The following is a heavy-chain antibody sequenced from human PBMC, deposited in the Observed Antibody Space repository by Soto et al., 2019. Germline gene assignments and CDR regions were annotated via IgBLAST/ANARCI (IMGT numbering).Heavy chain of an antibody. CDR2: ISGSGGST. V-gene: IGHV3-23*01. D-gene: IGHD6-19*01. CDR1: GFTFISYA. J-gene: IGHJ6*02. CDR3: AKDREKQWLVPMAYYYYYGMDV. Sequence: PGGSLRLSCAASGFTFISYAMSWVLQAPWKGLEWVSAISGSGGSTYYADSVKGRFTISRDNSKNTLYLQMNSLRAEDTAVYYCAKDREKQWLVPMAYYYYYGMDVWGQGTTVTVSS.